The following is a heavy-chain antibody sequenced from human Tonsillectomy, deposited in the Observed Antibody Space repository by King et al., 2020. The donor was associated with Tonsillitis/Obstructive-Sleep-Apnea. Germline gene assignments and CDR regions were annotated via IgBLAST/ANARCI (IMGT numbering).Heavy chain of an antibody. V-gene: IGHV3-7*03. CDR3: ARDKAGGWYFDL. D-gene: IGHD3-10*01. CDR1: GFTFSNYW. CDR2: IKQDGSEK. J-gene: IGHJ2*01. Sequence: VQLVESGGGLVQPGGSLRLSCAASGFTFSNYWVYWVRQAPGKGLEWVANIKQDGSEKYYVDSVKGRFTISRDNAKNSLYLQMNSRRAEDTAVYYCARDKAGGWYFDLWGRGTLVTVPS.